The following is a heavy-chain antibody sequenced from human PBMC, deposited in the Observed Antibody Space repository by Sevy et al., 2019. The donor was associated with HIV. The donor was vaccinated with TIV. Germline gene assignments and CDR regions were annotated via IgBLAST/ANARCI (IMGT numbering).Heavy chain of an antibody. CDR1: GYTFTSYR. J-gene: IGHJ4*02. V-gene: IGHV1-18*01. D-gene: IGHD2-15*01. CDR3: ARAYCSGGSCYSLAY. CDR2: ISAHNGDT. Sequence: ASVKVSCKASGYTFTSYRDSWVRQAPGQGLEWMGWISAHNGDTHYAQKFQGRVTMTTDTPTSTAYIDLRSLRSDDTAVYYCARAYCSGGSCYSLAYWGQGTLVTVSS.